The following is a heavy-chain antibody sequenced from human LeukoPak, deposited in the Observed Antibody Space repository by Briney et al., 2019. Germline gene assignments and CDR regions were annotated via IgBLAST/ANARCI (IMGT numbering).Heavy chain of an antibody. V-gene: IGHV4-59*01. CDR2: IYYSGTT. D-gene: IGHD1-26*01. Sequence: SEALSLXCSVSGGSTSSYYWSWIRQPPGKGLQWIGYIYYSGTTNYNPSLNSRDTMSVDTSKNQFSLNLSSVTAADTAVYYCARVSNSGTYYFLDCWGQGTLVTVSS. CDR3: ARVSNSGTYYFLDC. J-gene: IGHJ4*02. CDR1: GGSTSSYY.